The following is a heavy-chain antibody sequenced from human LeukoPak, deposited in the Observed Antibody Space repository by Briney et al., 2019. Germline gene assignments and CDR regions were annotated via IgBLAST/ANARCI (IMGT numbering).Heavy chain of an antibody. J-gene: IGHJ6*02. V-gene: IGHV1-69*04. Sequence: SVKVSCKASGGTFSSYTISWVRQAPGQGLEWMGRIIPILGIANYAQKFQGRVTITADKSTSTAYMELSSLRSEDTAVYYCAREVGATTGYYYGMGVWGQGTTVTVSS. D-gene: IGHD1-26*01. CDR2: IIPILGIA. CDR3: AREVGATTGYYYGMGV. CDR1: GGTFSSYT.